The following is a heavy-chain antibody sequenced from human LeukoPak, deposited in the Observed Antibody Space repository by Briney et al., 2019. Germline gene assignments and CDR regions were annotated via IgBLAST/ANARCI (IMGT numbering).Heavy chain of an antibody. D-gene: IGHD4-23*01. Sequence: GGSLRLSCAASGFTFSSYGMHWVRQAPGKGLEWVAFIRHDGSNKYYADSVKGRFTISRDNSKNTLYLQMNSLRAEDTAVYYCAKAPGDYDGGLDYWGQGTLVTVSS. CDR3: AKAPGDYDGGLDY. V-gene: IGHV3-30*02. CDR2: IRHDGSNK. J-gene: IGHJ4*02. CDR1: GFTFSSYG.